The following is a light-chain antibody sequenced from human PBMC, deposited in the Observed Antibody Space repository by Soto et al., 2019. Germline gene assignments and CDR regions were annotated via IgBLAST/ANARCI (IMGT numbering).Light chain of an antibody. CDR1: SSDVGGYDY. J-gene: IGLJ2*01. V-gene: IGLV2-14*01. CDR2: EVS. Sequence: QSALTQPASVSGSPGQSITISCTGTSSDVGGYDYVSWYQQHPGKAPKLMIYEVSNRPSGVSNRFSASKSGNTASLSISGLQAEDEADYYCSPYTRYSTVVFGGGTKLTVL. CDR3: SPYTRYSTVV.